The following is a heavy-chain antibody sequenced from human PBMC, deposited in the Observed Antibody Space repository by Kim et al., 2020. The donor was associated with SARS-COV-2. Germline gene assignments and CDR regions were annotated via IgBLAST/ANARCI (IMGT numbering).Heavy chain of an antibody. CDR3: EGGGSPRGSY. CDR1: GFTFSSYS. D-gene: IGHD2-15*01. CDR2: ISGSCGTI. V-gene: IGHV3-48*02. J-gene: IGHJ4*02. Sequence: GGSLRLSCAGSGFTFSSYSMSWVRQAPGKGLEWVSYISGSCGTIYYADSVKGRFTISRDNAKNLLYLQMNSLRDEDTAVYYCEGGGSPRGSYWGQGTLVTVSS.